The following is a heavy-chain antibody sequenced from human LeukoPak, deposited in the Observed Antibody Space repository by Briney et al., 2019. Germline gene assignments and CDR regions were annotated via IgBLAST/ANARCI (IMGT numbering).Heavy chain of an antibody. Sequence: ASVKVSCKASGYTFTGYYMHWVRQAPGQGLEWMGWINPNSGGTNYAQKFQGRVTMTRDTSISTAYMELSRLRSDDTAVYYCAGAGDYKKYYFDYWGQGTLVTVSS. CDR2: INPNSGGT. CDR1: GYTFTGYY. V-gene: IGHV1-2*02. CDR3: AGAGDYKKYYFDY. D-gene: IGHD4-11*01. J-gene: IGHJ4*02.